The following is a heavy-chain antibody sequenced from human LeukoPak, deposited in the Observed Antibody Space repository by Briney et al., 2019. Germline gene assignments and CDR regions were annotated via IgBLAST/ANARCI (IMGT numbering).Heavy chain of an antibody. CDR1: GGSYSSGSYY. Sequence: PSETLSLTCTVSGGSYSSGSYYWGWIRQPPGKGLEWIGTIHYSGSTYYNPSLKSRVTISVDTSKNQFSLKLSSVTAADTAAYYCARHEPLYSSGLGVEDYWGQGSLVTFSS. J-gene: IGHJ4*02. V-gene: IGHV4-39*01. D-gene: IGHD6-19*01. CDR2: IHYSGST. CDR3: ARHEPLYSSGLGVEDY.